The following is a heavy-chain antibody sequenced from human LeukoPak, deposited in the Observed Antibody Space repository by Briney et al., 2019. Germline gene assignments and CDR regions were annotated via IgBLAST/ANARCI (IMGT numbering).Heavy chain of an antibody. CDR3: AREPVLFGSGSYYPDDWFDP. Sequence: SQTLSLTCTVSGGSISSGDYYWSWIRQPPGKGLEWIGYIYYSGSTYYNPSLKSRVTISVDTSKNQFSLKLSSVTAADTAVYYCAREPVLFGSGSYYPDDWFDPWGQGTLVTVSS. J-gene: IGHJ5*02. V-gene: IGHV4-30-4*01. D-gene: IGHD3-10*01. CDR2: IYYSGST. CDR1: GGSISSGDYY.